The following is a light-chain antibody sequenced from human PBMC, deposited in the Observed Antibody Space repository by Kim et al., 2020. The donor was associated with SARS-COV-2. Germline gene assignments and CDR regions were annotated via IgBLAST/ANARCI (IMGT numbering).Light chain of an antibody. V-gene: IGLV2-14*03. CDR1: SSDVGGYNY. J-gene: IGLJ2*01. CDR3: SSYTSSSSLEVV. Sequence: QSALTQPASVSGSPQQSITITCTGTSSDVGGYNYVSWYQQHPGKAPKLMIYDVSNRPSGVSNRFSGSKSGNTASLTISGLQAEDEADYYCSSYTSSSSLEVVFGGGTQLTVL. CDR2: DVS.